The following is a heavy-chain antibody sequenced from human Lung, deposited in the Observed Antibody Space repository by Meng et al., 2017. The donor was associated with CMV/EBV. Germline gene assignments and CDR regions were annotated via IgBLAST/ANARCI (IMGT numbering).Heavy chain of an antibody. CDR1: GHSFTDYY. D-gene: IGHD3-10*01. V-gene: IGHV1-2*02. CDR2: INPNSGGT. CDR3: ARDRFRTVRGLFSY. Sequence: ASXXVSXKASGHSFTDYYIHWVRQAPGQGLEWMGWINPNSGGTNYAENFQGRVTMTRDTSISTASMELNRLRSEDTAVYYCARDRFRTVRGLFSYWGQGTLVPSPQ. J-gene: IGHJ4*02.